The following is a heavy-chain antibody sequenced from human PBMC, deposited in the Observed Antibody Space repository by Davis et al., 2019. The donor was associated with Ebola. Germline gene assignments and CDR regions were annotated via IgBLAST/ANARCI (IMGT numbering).Heavy chain of an antibody. CDR2: INPNSGGT. V-gene: IGHV1-2*04. CDR3: ARGGLLWFRELLYEDYYYGMDV. Sequence: AASVKVSCKASGYTFTSYGISWVRQAPGQGLEWMGWINPNSGGTNYAQKFQGWVTMTRDTSISTAYMELSRLRSDDTAVYYCARGGLLWFRELLYEDYYYGMDVWDQGTTVTVSS. D-gene: IGHD3-10*01. CDR1: GYTFTSYG. J-gene: IGHJ6*02.